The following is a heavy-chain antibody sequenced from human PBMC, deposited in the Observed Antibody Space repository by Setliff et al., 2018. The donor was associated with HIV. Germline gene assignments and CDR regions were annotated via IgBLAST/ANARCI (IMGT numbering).Heavy chain of an antibody. Sequence: SETLSLTCAVYGESLSAYYWTWIRQPPGKGLEWIGEVSHGGSANYNPSLKSRVTISLDTSKNQFSLKLSSVTAADTAVYFCAGSSPSVVDAFDIWGQGTTVTVSS. V-gene: IGHV4-34*01. CDR3: AGSSPSVVDAFDI. J-gene: IGHJ3*02. D-gene: IGHD6-6*01. CDR2: VSHGGSA. CDR1: GESLSAYY.